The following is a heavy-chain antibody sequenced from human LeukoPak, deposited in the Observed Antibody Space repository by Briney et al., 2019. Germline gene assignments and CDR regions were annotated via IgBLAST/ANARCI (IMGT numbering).Heavy chain of an antibody. V-gene: IGHV3-23*01. CDR2: ISGSGDST. Sequence: GGSLRLSCAASGFTFSTYGMTWVRQAPGRGLEWVSGISGSGDSTYYADSVKGRFIISRDNSNNTLSLQMNSLRGEDTAIYYCAKENDIVVVVAATQAYFDYWGQGTLVTVSS. CDR3: AKENDIVVVVAATQAYFDY. J-gene: IGHJ4*02. CDR1: GFTFSTYG. D-gene: IGHD2-15*01.